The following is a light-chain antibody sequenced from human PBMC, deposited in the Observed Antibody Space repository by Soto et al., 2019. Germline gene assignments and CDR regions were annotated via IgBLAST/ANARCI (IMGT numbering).Light chain of an antibody. Sequence: DIQMTQSPSSLPASVGDSVTITCRASQSITNYLSWYQQRPVKAPKLLIHAASNLKSGVTSRFSGSGSETDFILTISSLQPEDFATYYCQQSYSAPRTFGQGTKVEIK. J-gene: IGKJ2*01. V-gene: IGKV1-39*01. CDR2: AAS. CDR1: QSITNY. CDR3: QQSYSAPRT.